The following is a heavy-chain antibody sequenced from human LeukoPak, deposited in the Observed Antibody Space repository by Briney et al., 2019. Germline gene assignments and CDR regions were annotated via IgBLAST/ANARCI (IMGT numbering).Heavy chain of an antibody. J-gene: IGHJ4*02. V-gene: IGHV3-30*01. CDR1: EITFTSYT. Sequence: PGRSLRLSCAASEITFTSYTMHWVRQAPGKGLEWVAVTSYDGSKKYYADSVKGRFTISRDNSKNTLYLQMNSLRAEDTAVHFCARGDHYYDSSGYLYYFDNWGQGTLVTVSS. D-gene: IGHD3-22*01. CDR2: TSYDGSKK. CDR3: ARGDHYYDSSGYLYYFDN.